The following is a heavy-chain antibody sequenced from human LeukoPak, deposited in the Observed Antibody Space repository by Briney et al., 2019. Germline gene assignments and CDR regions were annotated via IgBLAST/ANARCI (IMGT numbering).Heavy chain of an antibody. J-gene: IGHJ6*02. CDR1: GFALSSHW. Sequence: GGSLRLSCAASGFALSSHWMTWVRQVPGWGPEWVANVNRDGSETYYLDSVKGRFTISKDNAKNSLYLQMNSLRAEDTALYHCARNDGMDVWGQGTTVIVSS. D-gene: IGHD3-16*01. V-gene: IGHV3-7*03. CDR2: VNRDGSET. CDR3: ARNDGMDV.